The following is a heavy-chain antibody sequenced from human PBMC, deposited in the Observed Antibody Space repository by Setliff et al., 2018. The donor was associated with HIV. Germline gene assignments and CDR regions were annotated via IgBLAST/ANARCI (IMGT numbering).Heavy chain of an antibody. CDR1: GFTFSNSW. Sequence: GSLRLSCAASGFTFSNSWMHWVRQAPGKGLVWVSRINTDGSRATYADSGKGRFTNSRDNAKNSMDLQMNSLRAEDTAIYYCARKLRPGHGVDVWGQGTTVTVSS. J-gene: IGHJ6*02. CDR3: ARKLRPGHGVDV. V-gene: IGHV3-74*03. CDR2: INTDGSRA. D-gene: IGHD3-10*01.